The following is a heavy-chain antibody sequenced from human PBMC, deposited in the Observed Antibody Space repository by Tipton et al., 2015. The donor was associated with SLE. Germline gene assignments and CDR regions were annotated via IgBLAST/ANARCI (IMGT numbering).Heavy chain of an antibody. CDR1: GYSITTGYY. J-gene: IGHJ4*02. V-gene: IGHV4-38-2*02. Sequence: TLSLTCTVSGYSITTGYYWSWIRQSPGKGLEWIGSIYHSGSTYYNPSLKSRVTISVDTSRNQFSPKLSSVTAADTAVYYCARDQRYFDSPVKYWGQGTLVTVSS. CDR3: ARDQRYFDSPVKY. CDR2: IYHSGST. D-gene: IGHD3-9*01.